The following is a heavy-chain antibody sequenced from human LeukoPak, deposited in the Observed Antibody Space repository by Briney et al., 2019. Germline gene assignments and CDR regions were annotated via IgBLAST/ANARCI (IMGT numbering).Heavy chain of an antibody. Sequence: AGSLSLSCVVSGFSLSSYATAWVRQAPGAGLGWECGIYAYDSDTFYINAAKDRFTISKDKSKNTLYMKMNRLRAEDTAVYHCAKDLTYGDGRWEFDLWGQGTLVTVSS. CDR3: AKDLTYGDGRWEFDL. CDR1: GFSLSSYA. J-gene: IGHJ5*02. V-gene: IGHV3-23*01. CDR2: IYAYDSDT. D-gene: IGHD2-21*02.